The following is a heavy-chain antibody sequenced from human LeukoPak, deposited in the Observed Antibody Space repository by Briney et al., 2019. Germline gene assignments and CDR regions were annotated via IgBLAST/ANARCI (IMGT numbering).Heavy chain of an antibody. CDR1: GYSISCGYY. D-gene: IGHD3-16*01. J-gene: IGHJ4*02. Sequence: KPSETLSLTCAVSGYSISCGYYWGWIRQPPGKGLEWIGNIYHSGSTYYNPSLKSRVTISVDTSKNQFSLKLSSVTAADTAVYYCAQQSLRSPDYWGQGTLVTVSS. V-gene: IGHV4-38-2*01. CDR2: IYHSGST. CDR3: AQQSLRSPDY.